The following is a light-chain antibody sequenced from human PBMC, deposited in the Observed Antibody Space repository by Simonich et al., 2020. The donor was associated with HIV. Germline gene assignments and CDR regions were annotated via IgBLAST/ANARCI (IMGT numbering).Light chain of an antibody. CDR3: SSYAGRNPVV. J-gene: IGLJ2*01. CDR2: EVS. CDR1: SSDVGGYNY. V-gene: IGLV2-8*01. Sequence: QSALTQPASVSGSPGQSITISCTGTSSDVGGYNYVSLYQQHPGKAPKLMIYEVSQRPSGVPDRFSGSKSGNTASLTVSGLQAEDEADYYCSSYAGRNPVVFGGGTELTVL.